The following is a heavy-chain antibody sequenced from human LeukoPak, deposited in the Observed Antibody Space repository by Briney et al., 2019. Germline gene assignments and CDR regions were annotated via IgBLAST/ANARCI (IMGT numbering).Heavy chain of an antibody. CDR1: GFNFRDHW. CDR2: IKPDGSEK. CDR3: AGSFGDVKNF. Sequence: GGSLRLSCAGSGFNFRDHWMSWLRQAPGKGPEWVAHIKPDGSEKYYVDSVKGRFIISRDDARNSLSLQMNSLRAEDTAVYYCAGSFGDVKNFWGQGTMVTVSS. D-gene: IGHD3-10*01. J-gene: IGHJ4*01. V-gene: IGHV3-7*01.